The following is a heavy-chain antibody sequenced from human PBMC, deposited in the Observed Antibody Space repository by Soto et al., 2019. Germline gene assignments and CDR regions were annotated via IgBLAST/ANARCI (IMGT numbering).Heavy chain of an antibody. D-gene: IGHD6-19*01. CDR1: GGSFSGHY. CDR2: IYYSGST. J-gene: IGHJ5*02. CDR3: ARVSGWYRWFDP. V-gene: IGHV4-34*11. Sequence: PSETLSLTCAVYGGSFSGHYWSWIRQPPGKGLEWIGYIYYSGSTNYNPSLKSRVTISVDTSKNQFSLKLSSVTAADTAVYYCARVSGWYRWFDPWGQGTLVTVSS.